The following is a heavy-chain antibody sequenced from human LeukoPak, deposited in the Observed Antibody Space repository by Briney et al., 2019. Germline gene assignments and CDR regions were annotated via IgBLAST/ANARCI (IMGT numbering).Heavy chain of an antibody. Sequence: KASQTLSLTCTVPGGSISSGSYCWSWIRQPAGKGLEWIGHIYSSGSTNYNPSLKSRVTISVDTSKNQFSLKLTSVTAADTAVYYCARAAAYDFWSGYSSSHDYWGQGTLVTVSS. CDR3: ARAAAYDFWSGYSSSHDY. CDR2: IYSSGST. D-gene: IGHD3-3*01. V-gene: IGHV4-61*09. CDR1: GGSISSGSYC. J-gene: IGHJ4*02.